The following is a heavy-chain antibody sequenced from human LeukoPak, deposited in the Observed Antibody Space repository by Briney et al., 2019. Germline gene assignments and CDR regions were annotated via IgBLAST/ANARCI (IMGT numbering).Heavy chain of an antibody. CDR3: ATGWRYQLHHFDY. V-gene: IGHV1-24*01. Sequence: RASVKVSCKVSGYTLTELSMHWVRQAPGKGLEWMGGFDPEDGETIYAQKFLGRVTMTEDTSTDTAYMELSSLRSEDTAVYYCATGWRYQLHHFDYWGQGTLVTVSS. CDR2: FDPEDGET. D-gene: IGHD2-2*01. J-gene: IGHJ4*02. CDR1: GYTLTELS.